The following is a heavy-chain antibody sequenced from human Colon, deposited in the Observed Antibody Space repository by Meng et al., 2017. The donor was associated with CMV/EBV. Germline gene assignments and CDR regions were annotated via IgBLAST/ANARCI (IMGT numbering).Heavy chain of an antibody. J-gene: IGHJ6*02. V-gene: IGHV3-21*01. D-gene: IGHD2-2*02. CDR3: ARDGGLVVVPAAIGAYYYGMDV. Sequence: GVLKISCAASGFTFSSYSMNWVRQAPGKGLEWVSSISSSSSYIYYADSVKGRFTISRDNAKNSLYLQMNSLRAEDTAVYYCARDGGLVVVPAAIGAYYYGMDVWGQGTTVTVSS. CDR1: GFTFSSYS. CDR2: ISSSSSYI.